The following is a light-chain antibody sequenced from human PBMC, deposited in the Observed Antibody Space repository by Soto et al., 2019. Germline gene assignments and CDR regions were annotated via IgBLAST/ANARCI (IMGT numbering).Light chain of an antibody. Sequence: SYELTQPPSVSVSPGQTASLTCSGDKLGDKYACWYQQKPGQSPVLVIYQDSKRPSGIPERFAGSNSGNTATLTISGTQAMDEADYYCQAWDSSPGVFGGGTKLAVL. CDR1: KLGDKY. CDR2: QDS. V-gene: IGLV3-1*01. CDR3: QAWDSSPGV. J-gene: IGLJ2*01.